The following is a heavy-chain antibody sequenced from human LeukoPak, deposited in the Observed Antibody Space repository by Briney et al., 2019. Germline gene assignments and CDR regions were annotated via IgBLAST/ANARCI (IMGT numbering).Heavy chain of an antibody. CDR1: GGSISSYY. CDR3: ARVRVAAAGAYYFDS. J-gene: IGHJ4*02. CDR2: IYYNENT. V-gene: IGHV4-59*08. Sequence: SETLSLTCTVSGGSISSYYWSWLRQPPGKGLEWIGYIYYNENTSHNPSLKSRVTISVDTSKNQFSLQMTSVTAADTAVYYCARVRVAAAGAYYFDSWGQGTLVTVSS. D-gene: IGHD6-13*01.